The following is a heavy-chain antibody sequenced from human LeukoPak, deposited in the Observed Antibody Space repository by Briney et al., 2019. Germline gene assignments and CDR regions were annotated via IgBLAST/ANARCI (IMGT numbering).Heavy chain of an antibody. Sequence: SGTLSLTCAVSSGSISSSNWWSWVRQPPGKGLEWIGEIYHSGSTNYNPSLKSRVTISVDKSKDQFSLKLTSVTAADTAVYYCASREYSSGWYDYRGQGTLVTVSS. D-gene: IGHD6-19*01. CDR2: IYHSGST. CDR1: SGSISSSNW. CDR3: ASREYSSGWYDY. V-gene: IGHV4-4*02. J-gene: IGHJ4*02.